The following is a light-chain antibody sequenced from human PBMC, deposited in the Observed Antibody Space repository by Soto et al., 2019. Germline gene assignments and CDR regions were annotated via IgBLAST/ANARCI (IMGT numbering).Light chain of an antibody. CDR2: EVT. V-gene: IGLV2-8*01. CDR1: SSDVGGYNY. CDR3: TSYAKNNKLV. J-gene: IGLJ3*02. Sequence: QSVLTQPPSASGSPGQSVTISCSGSSSDVGGYNYVSWYQQHPGKAPKLMIFEVTRRPSGVPDRFSGSKSDNTASLTVSGLQAEDEAAYYCTSYAKNNKLVFGGGTKVTVL.